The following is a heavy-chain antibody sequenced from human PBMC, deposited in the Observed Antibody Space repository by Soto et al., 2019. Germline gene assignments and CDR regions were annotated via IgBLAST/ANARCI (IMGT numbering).Heavy chain of an antibody. V-gene: IGHV1-18*01. J-gene: IGHJ1*01. CDR3: ARASGDYGLSEYFQH. CDR1: GYTFTSYG. CDR2: ISTYNGNT. D-gene: IGHD4-17*01. Sequence: QVQLVQSGGEVKKPGASVKVSCKASGYTFTSYGISWVRQAPGQGLEWMGWISTYNGNTNYAQKVQGRVTMTTDTSTSXXXMELRSLRSDDTAVYYCARASGDYGLSEYFQHWGQGTLVTVSS.